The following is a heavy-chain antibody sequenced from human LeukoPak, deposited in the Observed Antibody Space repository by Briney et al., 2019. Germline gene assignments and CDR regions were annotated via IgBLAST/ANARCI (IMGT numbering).Heavy chain of an antibody. CDR2: IYYSGST. CDR3: ARGDYGSGSYYRFDP. Sequence: SETLSLTCTVSGGSISSYYWSWIRQPPGKGLEWIGYIYYSGSTNYNPSLKSRVTISVDTSKNQFSLKLSSVTAADTAVYYCARGDYGSGSYYRFDPWGQGTLVTVSS. J-gene: IGHJ5*02. D-gene: IGHD3-10*01. V-gene: IGHV4-59*01. CDR1: GGSISSYY.